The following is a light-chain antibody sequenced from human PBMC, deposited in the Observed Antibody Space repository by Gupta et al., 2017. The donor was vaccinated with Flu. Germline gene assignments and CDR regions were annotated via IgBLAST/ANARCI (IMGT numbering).Light chain of an antibody. V-gene: IGKV3-20*01. J-gene: IGKJ2*01. CDR3: QQYGASPPRYT. Sequence: LSQSPGESFTLFCRASQSLGSASLAWYQQKTGQSPTLLIHGASRRATGIPDRFSGSGSGTVFTLTIKNLEPEDFAVYYCQQYGASPPRYTFGQGTKLEIK. CDR1: QSLGSAS. CDR2: GAS.